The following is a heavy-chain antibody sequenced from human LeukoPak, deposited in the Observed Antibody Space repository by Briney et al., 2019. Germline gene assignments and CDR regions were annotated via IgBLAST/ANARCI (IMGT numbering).Heavy chain of an antibody. J-gene: IGHJ5*02. Sequence: PSQTLSLTCTVSGGSISSGGYYWSWIRQPPGKGLEWIGYIYHSGSTYYNPSLKSRVTISVDRSKNQFSLKLSSVTAADTAVYYCARLVTTAAGPEGGWFDPWGQGTLVTVSS. CDR1: GGSISSGGYY. CDR2: IYHSGST. V-gene: IGHV4-30-2*01. CDR3: ARLVTTAAGPEGGWFDP. D-gene: IGHD6-13*01.